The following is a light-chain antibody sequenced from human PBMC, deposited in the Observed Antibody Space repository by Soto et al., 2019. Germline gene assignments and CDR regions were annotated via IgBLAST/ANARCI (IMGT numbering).Light chain of an antibody. J-gene: IGLJ1*01. CDR3: QSYDSSLSGYV. CDR2: GNI. Sequence: QSVLTQPPSVSGAPGQRVTSSCTGSNSNIGAGYDVHWYQQLPGTAPKLLIYGNINRPSGVPDRFSGSKSGTSASLAITGLQAEDEADYYCQSYDSSLSGYVFGTGTKATVL. CDR1: NSNIGAGYD. V-gene: IGLV1-40*01.